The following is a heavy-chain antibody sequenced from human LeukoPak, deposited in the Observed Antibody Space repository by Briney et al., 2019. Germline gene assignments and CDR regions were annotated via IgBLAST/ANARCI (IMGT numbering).Heavy chain of an antibody. CDR3: ARALRN. Sequence: SETLSLTCAVYGGSFSDYYWTWIRQPPGKGLEWIGEINHSGSTNYNPSLKSRVTISVDTSKKQFFLRLSSVTAADTAVYYCARALRNWGQGTLVTVSS. J-gene: IGHJ4*02. V-gene: IGHV4-34*01. CDR2: INHSGST. CDR1: GGSFSDYY.